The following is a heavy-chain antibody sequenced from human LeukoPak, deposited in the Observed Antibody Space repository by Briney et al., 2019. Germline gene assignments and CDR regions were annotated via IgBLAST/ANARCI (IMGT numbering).Heavy chain of an antibody. J-gene: IGHJ4*02. V-gene: IGHV3-23*01. CDR3: AKDPPGAGPDFGC. CDR2: ISGSDGST. D-gene: IGHD6-19*01. CDR1: GFTLSSYT. Sequence: PGGSLRLSCATSGFTLSSYTMNWVRQAPGKGLEWVSGISGSDGSTYYADSVKGRFTISRDNSKNTLYLQMNSLRVEDTAVYYCAKDPPGAGPDFGCWGQGTLVTVSS.